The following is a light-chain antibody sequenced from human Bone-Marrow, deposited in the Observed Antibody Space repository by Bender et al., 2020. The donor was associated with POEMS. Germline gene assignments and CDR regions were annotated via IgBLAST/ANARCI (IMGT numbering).Light chain of an antibody. V-gene: IGLV2-23*02. CDR2: DVS. Sequence: QSALTQPASVSGSPGQSITMSCTGASSDGGGYIYVSWYQHHPGKAPKLIIYDVSNRPSGVSNRFSGSKSGNTASLTISGLQAGDEADYHCCSYAGSSTFVFGGGTKLTVL. CDR1: SSDGGGYIY. CDR3: CSYAGSSTFV. J-gene: IGLJ2*01.